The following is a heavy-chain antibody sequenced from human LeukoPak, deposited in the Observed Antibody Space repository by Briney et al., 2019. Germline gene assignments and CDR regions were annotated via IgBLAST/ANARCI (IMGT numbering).Heavy chain of an antibody. CDR3: TTYNSRDAFDI. CDR2: IKSKGDGGTT. V-gene: IGHV3-15*01. CDR1: GFTFSSYG. Sequence: PGGSLRLSCAASGFTFSSYGMHWVRQAPGKGLEWVGRIKSKGDGGTTDHAAPVKGRFTISRDDSKNTLNLQMNSLKTEDTAVYYCTTYNSRDAFDIWGQGTMVTVSS. D-gene: IGHD2/OR15-2a*01. J-gene: IGHJ3*02.